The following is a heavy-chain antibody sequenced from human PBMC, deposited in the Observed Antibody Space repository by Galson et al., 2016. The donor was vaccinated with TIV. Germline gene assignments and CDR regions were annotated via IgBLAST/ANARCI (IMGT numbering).Heavy chain of an antibody. D-gene: IGHD3-22*01. Sequence: SLRLSCAASGFTFDDYPMHWVRQAPGKGLEWVSSISRDSSDIYYAEPLKGRFTISRGNAKKSLYLDFNSLRADDTAVYYCARDSSGYFALDSWGQGTLVTVSS. CDR2: ISRDSSDI. V-gene: IGHV3-21*01. CDR1: GFTFDDYP. CDR3: ARDSSGYFALDS. J-gene: IGHJ4*02.